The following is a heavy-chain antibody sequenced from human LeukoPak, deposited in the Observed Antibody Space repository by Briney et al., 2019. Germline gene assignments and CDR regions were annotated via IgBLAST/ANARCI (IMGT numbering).Heavy chain of an antibody. CDR1: GFTFSSYT. D-gene: IGHD2-8*01. CDR2: ISSSSSTI. V-gene: IGHV3-48*02. CDR3: APRGMVIDY. Sequence: GGPLRLSCAASGFTFSSYTMHWLRQAPGKGLEWVSYISSSSSTIYYTDSVKGRFTISRDNDKNSLYLQMNSLRDEDTAVYYCAPRGMVIDYWGQGTLVTVSA. J-gene: IGHJ4*02.